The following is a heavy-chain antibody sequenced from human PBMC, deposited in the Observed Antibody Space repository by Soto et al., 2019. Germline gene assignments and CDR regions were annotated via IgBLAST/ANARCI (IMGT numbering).Heavy chain of an antibody. J-gene: IGHJ6*02. V-gene: IGHV1-18*01. CDR1: GGTFSSYA. Sequence: ASVKVSCKASGGTFSSYAISWVRQAPGQGLEWMGWISAYNGNTNYAQKLQGRVTMTTDTSTSTAYMELRSLRSDDTAVYYCARESPRIAVAGLYYYYGMDVWGQGTTVTVSS. D-gene: IGHD6-19*01. CDR3: ARESPRIAVAGLYYYYGMDV. CDR2: ISAYNGNT.